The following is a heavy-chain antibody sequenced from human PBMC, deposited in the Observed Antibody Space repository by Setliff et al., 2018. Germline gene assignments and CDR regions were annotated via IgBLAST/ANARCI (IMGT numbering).Heavy chain of an antibody. J-gene: IGHJ2*01. CDR2: ISSSSSSI. CDR1: GSPFNTYS. V-gene: IGHV3-48*04. Sequence: LRLSCAASGSPFNTYSMNWVRQAPGKGLEWVSYISSSSSSIYYADSVKGRFTISRDNAKNSLYLQMNSLRAEDTAVYYRARVAGRGRYWYFDLWGRGTLVTVSS. CDR3: ARVAGRGRYWYFDL.